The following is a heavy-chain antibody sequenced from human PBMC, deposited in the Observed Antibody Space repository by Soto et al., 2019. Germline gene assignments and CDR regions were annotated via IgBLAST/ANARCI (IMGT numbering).Heavy chain of an antibody. V-gene: IGHV1-2*02. CDR3: ARDGGSHYYDSRGCIVY. Sequence: QVQLVQSGAEVKKPGASVKVSCKASGYTFIDYYIHWVRQAPGQGLEWMGWINPSNGGTKFAQKFKGRVNMTRDTPIGTAYMELITLQYDDTAVYYCARDGGSHYYDSRGCIVYWGQGALVTVSS. CDR2: INPSNGGT. D-gene: IGHD3-22*01. CDR1: GYTFIDYY. J-gene: IGHJ4*02.